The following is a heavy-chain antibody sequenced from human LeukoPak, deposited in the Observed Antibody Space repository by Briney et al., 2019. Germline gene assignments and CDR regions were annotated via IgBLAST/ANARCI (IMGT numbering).Heavy chain of an antibody. CDR2: INHRGIT. D-gene: IGHD6-13*01. J-gene: IGHJ5*02. CDR3: ARVIAAAGTWRSWFDP. V-gene: IGHV4-34*01. CDR1: GGSFSDFY. Sequence: SETLSLTCSVNGGSFSDFYWGWIRQAPGKGLEWIGEINHRGITNYAPSLKSRVTISVDKSKNQFSLKLSSVTAADTAVYYCARVIAAAGTWRSWFDPWGQGTLVTVSS.